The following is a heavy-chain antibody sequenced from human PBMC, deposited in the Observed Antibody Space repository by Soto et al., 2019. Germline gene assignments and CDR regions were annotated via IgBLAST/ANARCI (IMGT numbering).Heavy chain of an antibody. Sequence: EVQLLESGGGLVQPGGSLRLSCAASGFTFSSYAMRWVRQAPVKGLEWVSAISGSGGSTYYADSVKGRFTISRDNSNNTLYLQMNSLRAEDTAGYYCARRGGGSYYDYWGQGTLVNVSS. CDR1: GFTFSSYA. CDR3: ARRGGGSYYDY. D-gene: IGHD1-26*01. J-gene: IGHJ4*02. CDR2: ISGSGGST. V-gene: IGHV3-23*01.